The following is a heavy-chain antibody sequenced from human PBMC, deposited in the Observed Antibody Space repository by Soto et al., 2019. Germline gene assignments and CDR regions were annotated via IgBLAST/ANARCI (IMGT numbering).Heavy chain of an antibody. J-gene: IGHJ6*02. CDR1: GVTSSSYW. D-gene: IGHD3-10*01. Sequence: PGGSLRLSCAASGVTSSSYWMDWVRQAPGKGLEWVSSISSGSSYIYYADSVKGRFTISRDNAKNSLYLQMNSLRAEDTAVYYCARSSGGSGKLWNYYGMDVWGQGTTVTVSS. V-gene: IGHV3-21*06. CDR3: ARSSGGSGKLWNYYGMDV. CDR2: ISSGSSYI.